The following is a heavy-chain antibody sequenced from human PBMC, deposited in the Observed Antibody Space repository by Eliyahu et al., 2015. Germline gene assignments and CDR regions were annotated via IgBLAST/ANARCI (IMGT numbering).Heavy chain of an antibody. Sequence: EVKLVESGGDLVKPGGSLRLSCEASGXTFKNAWMSWVRQAPGKGLEWVARIKSRTDGETTDYAAPVQGRFRISRDDSKNTVYLQMNSLKTEDTGVYYCSTGVYFFFHYYWGQGTLVTVSS. CDR1: GXTFKNAW. J-gene: IGHJ4*02. CDR3: STGVYFFFHYY. V-gene: IGHV3-15*01. D-gene: IGHD2-8*01. CDR2: IKSRTDGETT.